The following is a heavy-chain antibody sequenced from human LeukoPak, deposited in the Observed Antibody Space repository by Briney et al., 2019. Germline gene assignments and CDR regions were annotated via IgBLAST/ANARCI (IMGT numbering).Heavy chain of an antibody. J-gene: IGHJ4*02. Sequence: AASVTVSCKASGYTFTGYYMHWVRQAPGQGLEWMGWINPNSGGTNYAQKFQGRVTMTRDTSISTAYMELTRLRSDDTAVYYCASRSSIWSGYQDTLYYFDYWGQGTLVTVSS. D-gene: IGHD3-3*01. CDR2: INPNSGGT. V-gene: IGHV1-2*02. CDR3: ASRSSIWSGYQDTLYYFDY. CDR1: GYTFTGYY.